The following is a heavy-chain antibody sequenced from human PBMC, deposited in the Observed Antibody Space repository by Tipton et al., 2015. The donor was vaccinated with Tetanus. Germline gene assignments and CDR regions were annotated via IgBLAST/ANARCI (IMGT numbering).Heavy chain of an antibody. CDR2: TYYRSKWYN. Sequence: PGLVKPSQTLSLTCAISGDSVSSNSAAWNWIRQSPSRGLEWLGRTYYRSKWYNDYAVSVKSRITINPDTSKNQFSLQLNSVTPEDTAVYYGAMRGPVVYAIFLDAFDIWAQGPMAPVSS. V-gene: IGHV6-1*01. CDR1: GDSVSSNSAA. D-gene: IGHD2-8*02. CDR3: AMRGPVVYAIFLDAFDI. J-gene: IGHJ3*02.